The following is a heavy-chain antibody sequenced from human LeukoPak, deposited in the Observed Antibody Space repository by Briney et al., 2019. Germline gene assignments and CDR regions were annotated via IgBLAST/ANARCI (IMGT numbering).Heavy chain of an antibody. J-gene: IGHJ4*02. CDR3: ARVGDSSGYYFAFDY. CDR1: GYTFTGYY. D-gene: IGHD3-22*01. CDR2: INPNSGGT. V-gene: IGHV1-2*02. Sequence: ASVKVSCKASGYTFTGYYMHWVRQAPGQGLEWMGWINPNSGGTNYAQKFQGRVTMTRDTSISTAYMELSRLRSDDTAVYYCARVGDSSGYYFAFDYWGQGTLVTVSS.